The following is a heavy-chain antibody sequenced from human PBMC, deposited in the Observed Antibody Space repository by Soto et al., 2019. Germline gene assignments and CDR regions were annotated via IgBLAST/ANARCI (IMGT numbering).Heavy chain of an antibody. CDR1: GFTFSSYS. Sequence: EVQLVESGGGLVKPGGSLRLSCAASGFTFSSYSMNWVRQAPGKGLEWVSSISSSSSYIYYADSVKGRFTISRDNAKNSMYLQMNSLRAEDTAVYYCAREGGGWSLNWFDPWGQGTLVTVSS. D-gene: IGHD2-15*01. CDR3: AREGGGWSLNWFDP. V-gene: IGHV3-21*01. J-gene: IGHJ5*02. CDR2: ISSSSSYI.